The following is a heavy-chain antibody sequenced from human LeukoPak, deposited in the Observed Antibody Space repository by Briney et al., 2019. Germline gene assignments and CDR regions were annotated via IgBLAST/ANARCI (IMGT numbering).Heavy chain of an antibody. J-gene: IGHJ6*03. CDR2: IGSSGSYI. V-gene: IGHV3-21*01. CDR1: GSTFGRYR. D-gene: IGHD2-2*01. Sequence: GGSLRPSCAASGSTFGRYRMNWARQAPGKGLGWVSSIGSSGSYIYYADSVEGRFTISRDNAKNSLYLQMNGLRAEDTAVYYCARGSTGNYYYYYMDVWGKGTTVTVS. CDR3: ARGSTGNYYYYYMDV.